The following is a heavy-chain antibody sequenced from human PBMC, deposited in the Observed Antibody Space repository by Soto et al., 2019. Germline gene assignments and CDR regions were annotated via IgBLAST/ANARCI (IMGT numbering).Heavy chain of an antibody. CDR2: ISYDGSNK. Sequence: QVQLVESGGGVVQPGRSLRLSCAASGFTFSSYAMHWVRQAPGKGLEWVAVISYDGSNKYYADSVKGRFTISRDNSKNTLYLQVNSLRAEDTAVYYCARDQYSSGWSTGGYWGQGTLVTVSS. J-gene: IGHJ4*02. V-gene: IGHV3-30-3*01. CDR1: GFTFSSYA. D-gene: IGHD6-19*01. CDR3: ARDQYSSGWSTGGY.